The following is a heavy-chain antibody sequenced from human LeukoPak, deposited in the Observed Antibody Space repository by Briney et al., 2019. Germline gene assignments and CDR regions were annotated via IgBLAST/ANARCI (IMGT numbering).Heavy chain of an antibody. J-gene: IGHJ4*02. CDR2: IYYSGST. Sequence: SETLSLTCTVSGGSISSGGYYWSWIRQHPGKGLEWIGYIYYSGSTYYNPSLKSRVTISVDTSKNQFSLKLSSVTAADTAVYYCARHPTYSNHEPYYFDYWGQGTLVTVSS. CDR1: GGSISSGGYY. D-gene: IGHD4-11*01. CDR3: ARHPTYSNHEPYYFDY. V-gene: IGHV4-31*03.